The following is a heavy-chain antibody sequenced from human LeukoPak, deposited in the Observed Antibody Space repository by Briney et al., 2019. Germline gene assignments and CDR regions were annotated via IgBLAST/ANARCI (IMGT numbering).Heavy chain of an antibody. D-gene: IGHD6-19*01. J-gene: IGHJ4*02. V-gene: IGHV3-15*01. Sequence: GGSLRLSCAASGFTFSNAWMSWVRQAPGKGLEWVGRIKSKTDGGTTDYAAPVKGRFTISRDDSKNTLYLQMNSLRSEDTAVYYCAKDRGSASGWYHFDYWGQGTLVTVSS. CDR2: IKSKTDGGTT. CDR3: AKDRGSASGWYHFDY. CDR1: GFTFSNAW.